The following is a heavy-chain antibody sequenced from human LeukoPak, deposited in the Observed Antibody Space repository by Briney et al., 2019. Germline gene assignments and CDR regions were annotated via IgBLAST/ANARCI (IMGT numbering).Heavy chain of an antibody. D-gene: IGHD3-22*01. Sequence: ASVKVSCKASGYTFTGYYMHWVRQAPGQGLEWMGWINPKSGGTNYAQKFQGWVTMTRDTSISTAYMELSRLRSDDTAVYYCARTGDYSDSGGYYSLWGFDYWGQGTLVTVSS. J-gene: IGHJ4*02. CDR1: GYTFTGYY. CDR2: INPKSGGT. V-gene: IGHV1-2*04. CDR3: ARTGDYSDSGGYYSLWGFDY.